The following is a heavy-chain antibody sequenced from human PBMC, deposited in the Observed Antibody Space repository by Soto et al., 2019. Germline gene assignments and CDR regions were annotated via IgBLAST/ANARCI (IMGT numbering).Heavy chain of an antibody. D-gene: IGHD2-2*01. J-gene: IGHJ5*02. CDR1: GGTFSSYA. CDR3: ASFRDPGVVPAALRSYNWFDP. Sequence: ASMKVSCKASGGTFSSYAISWVRQGPGQRPEWMGGIIPIFGTANYAQKVQGRVTISADESRSKAYMELSSLRSEDKAVYYCASFRDPGVVPAALRSYNWFDPWGQGTLVTV. CDR2: IIPIFGTA. V-gene: IGHV1-69*13.